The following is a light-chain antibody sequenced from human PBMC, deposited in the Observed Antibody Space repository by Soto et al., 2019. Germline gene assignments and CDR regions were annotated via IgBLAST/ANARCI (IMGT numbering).Light chain of an antibody. Sequence: EIVLTQSPATLSLSPGERATLSCRASQSVSSYLSWYQHKPGQAPRLLIYDASDRATGITARFSGSVSGTDFTLTISSLEPVDFAVYYCQQRSSCPPITFGQRTRQEMK. CDR3: QQRSSCPPIT. CDR1: QSVSSY. CDR2: DAS. J-gene: IGKJ5*01. V-gene: IGKV3-11*01.